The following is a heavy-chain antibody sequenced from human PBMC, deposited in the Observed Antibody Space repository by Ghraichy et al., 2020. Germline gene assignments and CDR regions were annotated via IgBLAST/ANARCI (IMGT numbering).Heavy chain of an antibody. CDR3: ARHRASPVAGTGGDAFDI. CDR2: IYYSGST. V-gene: IGHV4-39*01. CDR1: GGSISSSSYY. D-gene: IGHD6-19*01. J-gene: IGHJ3*02. Sequence: SETLSLTCTVSGGSISSSSYYWGWIRQPPGKGLEWIGSIYYSGSTYYNPSLKRRVTVFVDTSKNQVSLELSSVTAADTAVYYCARHRASPVAGTGGDAFDIWGQGTMVTVSS.